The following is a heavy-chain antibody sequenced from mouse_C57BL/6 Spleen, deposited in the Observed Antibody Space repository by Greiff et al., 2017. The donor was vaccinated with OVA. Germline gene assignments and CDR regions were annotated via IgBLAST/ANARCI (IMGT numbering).Heavy chain of an antibody. CDR1: GYSFTGYF. CDR3: DPGYGGFAY. D-gene: IGHD2-2*01. J-gene: IGHJ3*01. CDR2: INPYNGDT. Sequence: VQLQQSGPELVKPGDSVKISCKASGYSFTGYFMNWVMQSHGKSLEWIGRINPYNGDTFYNQKFKGKATLTVDKSSSTAHMELRSLTSEDSAVYYWDPGYGGFAYWGQGTLVTVSA. V-gene: IGHV1-20*01.